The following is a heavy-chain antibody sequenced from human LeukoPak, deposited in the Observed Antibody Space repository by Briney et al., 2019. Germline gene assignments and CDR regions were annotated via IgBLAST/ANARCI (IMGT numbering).Heavy chain of an antibody. V-gene: IGHV4-59*08. CDR3: ARGDSHYFDY. CDR2: IYYTGST. J-gene: IGHJ4*02. CDR1: GGSISTYY. D-gene: IGHD2-15*01. Sequence: SETLSLTCTVSGGSISTYYWSWIRQPPGKGLEWIGYIYYTGSTNYNPSLKSRVTISVDTSKNQFSLKLSSVTAADTAVYYCARGDSHYFDYWGQGTLVTVSS.